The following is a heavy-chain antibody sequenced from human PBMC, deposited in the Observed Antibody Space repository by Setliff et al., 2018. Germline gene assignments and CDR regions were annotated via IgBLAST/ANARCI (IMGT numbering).Heavy chain of an antibody. J-gene: IGHJ6*03. CDR3: ARRGWGSSSGDCYSPKGCYYYYMDV. CDR2: IDPADSDT. V-gene: IGHV5-51*01. D-gene: IGHD2-21*02. CDR1: GYSFTKYW. Sequence: PGESLKISCKAAGYSFTKYWIGWVRQMPGKGLEWMGIIDPADSDTTYSPSFQGQVTISADKSIGTAYLRWSSLKASDTAIYYCARRGWGSSSGDCYSPKGCYYYYMDVWGKGTTVTVSS.